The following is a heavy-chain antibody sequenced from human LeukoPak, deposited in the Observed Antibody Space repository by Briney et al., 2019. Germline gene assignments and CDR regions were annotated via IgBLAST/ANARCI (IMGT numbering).Heavy chain of an antibody. CDR2: ISAYNGNT. D-gene: IGHD6-19*01. Sequence: ASVKVSCKASGYTFTSYGISWVRQAPGQGLEWMGWISAYNGNTNYAQKLQGRVTMTTDTSTSTAYMELRSLRSDDTAVYYCAKERKAIAVAGTGDYWGQGTLVTVSS. V-gene: IGHV1-18*01. CDR1: GYTFTSYG. J-gene: IGHJ4*02. CDR3: AKERKAIAVAGTGDY.